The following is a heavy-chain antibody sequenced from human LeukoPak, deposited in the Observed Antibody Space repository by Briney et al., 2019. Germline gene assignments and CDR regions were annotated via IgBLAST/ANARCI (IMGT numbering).Heavy chain of an antibody. CDR2: INHSGST. V-gene: IGHV4-34*01. J-gene: IGHJ5*02. CDR3: TRGRAPYA. CDR1: GGSFSGYY. D-gene: IGHD2-2*01. Sequence: SETLSLTCAVYGGSFSGYYWSWIRQPPGKGLEWIGEINHSGSTNYNPSLKSRVTISVDTSKNQFSLKLSSVTAADTAVYCCTRGRAPYAWGQGTLVTVSS.